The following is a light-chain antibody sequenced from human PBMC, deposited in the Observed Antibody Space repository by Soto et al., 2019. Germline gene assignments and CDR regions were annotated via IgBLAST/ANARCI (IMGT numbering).Light chain of an antibody. CDR1: QSISAW. CDR2: KAS. Sequence: DIQMTQSPSTLSASVGDSISINCRASQSISAWLAWYQQKPGKAPRLLIYKASTLEIGVPSRFSGSGSGTEFTLTISSLQPDDVATYYCQQYNDYSWTFGQGTKVEI. J-gene: IGKJ1*01. V-gene: IGKV1-5*03. CDR3: QQYNDYSWT.